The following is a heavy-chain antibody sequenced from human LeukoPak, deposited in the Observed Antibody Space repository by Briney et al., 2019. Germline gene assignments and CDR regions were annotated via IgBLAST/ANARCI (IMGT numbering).Heavy chain of an antibody. CDR1: GYTLTGYY. Sequence: ASVKVSCKASGYTLTGYYMHWVRQAPGQGLEWMGWISPNSGGTNYAQKFQGRVTMTRDTSISTAYMELSRLRSDDTAVYYCAREDPGVGGSCYHWGQGTLVTVSS. V-gene: IGHV1-2*02. D-gene: IGHD2-15*01. CDR3: AREDPGVGGSCYH. J-gene: IGHJ5*02. CDR2: ISPNSGGT.